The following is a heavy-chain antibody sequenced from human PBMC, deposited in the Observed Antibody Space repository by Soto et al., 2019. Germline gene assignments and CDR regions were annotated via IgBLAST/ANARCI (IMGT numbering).Heavy chain of an antibody. CDR1: GGSFSGYY. V-gene: IGHV4-34*01. CDR2: INHSGST. CDR3: ADGIAARAFDI. Sequence: SENLSLTCAVYGGSFSGYYWSWIRQPPGKGLEWIGEINHSGSTNYNPSLKSRVTISVDTSKNQFSLKLPSVTAADTTVYYCADGIAARAFDIWGQGTMVTVSS. J-gene: IGHJ3*02. D-gene: IGHD6-6*01.